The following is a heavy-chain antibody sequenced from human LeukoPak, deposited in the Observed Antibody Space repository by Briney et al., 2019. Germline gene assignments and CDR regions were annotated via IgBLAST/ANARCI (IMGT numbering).Heavy chain of an antibody. Sequence: GGSLRLSCAASGFTFSSYWMHWVRQAPGKGLVWVSRINTDGSSTTYADSVEGRFTISRDNAENTLYLQMNSLRAEDTAVYHCARDRYDSAELDYWGQGTLVTVSS. CDR3: ARDRYDSAELDY. J-gene: IGHJ4*02. V-gene: IGHV3-74*01. CDR2: INTDGSST. D-gene: IGHD3-10*01. CDR1: GFTFSSYW.